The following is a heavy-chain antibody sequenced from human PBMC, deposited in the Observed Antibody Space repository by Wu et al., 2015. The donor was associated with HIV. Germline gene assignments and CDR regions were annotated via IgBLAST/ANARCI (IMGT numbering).Heavy chain of an antibody. D-gene: IGHD6-19*01. CDR3: ARGRLTVAGIGNWFDP. J-gene: IGHJ5*02. Sequence: QVQLVQSGAEVKKPGASVKVSCKASGYTFSSYDINWVRQATGQGLEWMGWMNPKSGNTGYAQKFQGRVTMNRNTSISTAYMELSSLRFEDTAVYYCARGRLTVAGIGNWFDPWGQGTLVTGLL. V-gene: IGHV1-8*01. CDR1: GYTFSSYD. CDR2: MNPKSGNT.